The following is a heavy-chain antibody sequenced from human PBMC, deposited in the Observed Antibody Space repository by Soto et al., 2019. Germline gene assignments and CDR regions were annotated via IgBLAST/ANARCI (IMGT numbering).Heavy chain of an antibody. D-gene: IGHD6-13*01. CDR3: ARPRYYSSPEYYFDY. J-gene: IGHJ4*02. CDR1: GGTFSSYA. CDR2: IIPIFGTA. Sequence: QVQLVQSGAEVKKPGSSVMVSCKASGGTFSSYAISWVRQAPGQGLEWMGGIIPIFGTANYAQKFQGRVTITADESTSTAYMELSSLRSEDTAVYYCARPRYYSSPEYYFDYWGQGTLVTVSS. V-gene: IGHV1-69*12.